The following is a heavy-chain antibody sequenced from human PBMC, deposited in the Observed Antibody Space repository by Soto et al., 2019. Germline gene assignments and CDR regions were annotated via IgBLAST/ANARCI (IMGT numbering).Heavy chain of an antibody. V-gene: IGHV3-30*18. D-gene: IGHD3-9*01. CDR1: GFTFSSYG. CDR2: ISYDGSNK. J-gene: IGHJ4*02. CDR3: AKAYDVLYYFDY. Sequence: GGSLRLSCAASGFTFSSYGMHWVRQAPGKGLEWVAVISYDGSNKYYADSVKGRFTISRDNPKNTLYLQMNSLRAQDTAVYYCAKAYDVLYYFDYWGQGTLVTSPQ.